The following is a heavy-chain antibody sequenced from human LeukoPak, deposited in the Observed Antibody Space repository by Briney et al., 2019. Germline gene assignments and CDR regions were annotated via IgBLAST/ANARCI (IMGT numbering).Heavy chain of an antibody. V-gene: IGHV3-30*18. CDR2: ISYDGSNK. J-gene: IGHJ4*02. CDR3: AKDDCSSTSCYMGYYFDY. Sequence: GRSLRLSCAASGFTFSSYGMHWVHQAPGKGLEWVAVISYDGSNKYYADSVKGRFTISRDNSKNTLYLQMNSLRAEDTAVYYCAKDDCSSTSCYMGYYFDYWGQGTLVTVSS. D-gene: IGHD2-2*02. CDR1: GFTFSSYG.